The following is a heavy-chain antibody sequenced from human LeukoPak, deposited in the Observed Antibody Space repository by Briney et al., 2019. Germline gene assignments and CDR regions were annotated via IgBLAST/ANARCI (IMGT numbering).Heavy chain of an antibody. CDR1: GFTFDDYA. Sequence: PGGSLRLSCAASGFTFDDYAMHWVRQAPGKGLEWVSGISWNSGSIGYADSVKGRFTISRDNAKNSLYLQMNSLRTEDTALYYCAKGTFSAHAFDIWGQGTMVTVSS. V-gene: IGHV3-9*01. D-gene: IGHD6-25*01. CDR2: ISWNSGSI. J-gene: IGHJ3*02. CDR3: AKGTFSAHAFDI.